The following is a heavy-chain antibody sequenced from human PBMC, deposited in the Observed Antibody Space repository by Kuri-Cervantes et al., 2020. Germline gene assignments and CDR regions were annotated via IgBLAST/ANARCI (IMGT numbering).Heavy chain of an antibody. CDR1: GGSFSGYY. CDR3: ARGPYYYDSSGYPTSHAFDI. Sequence: SETLSLTCAVYGGSFSGYYWSWIRQPPGKGLEWIGEINHSGSTNYNPSLESRVTISVDTSKNQFSLKLSSVTAADTAVYYCARGPYYYDSSGYPTSHAFDIWGQGTMVTVSS. V-gene: IGHV4-34*01. CDR2: INHSGST. D-gene: IGHD3-22*01. J-gene: IGHJ3*02.